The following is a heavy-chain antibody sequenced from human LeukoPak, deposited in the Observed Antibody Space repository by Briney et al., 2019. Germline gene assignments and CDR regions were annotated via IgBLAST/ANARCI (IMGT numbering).Heavy chain of an antibody. Sequence: PGGSLRLSCAASGFTFSSYGMHWVRQAPGKGLEWVAVISYDGSNKYYADSVKGRFTISRDNSKNTLYLQMNSLRAEDTAVYYCARDGDSDAFDIWGQGTMVTVSS. CDR3: ARDGDSDAFDI. D-gene: IGHD4-17*01. CDR1: GFTFSSYG. V-gene: IGHV3-30*03. J-gene: IGHJ3*02. CDR2: ISYDGSNK.